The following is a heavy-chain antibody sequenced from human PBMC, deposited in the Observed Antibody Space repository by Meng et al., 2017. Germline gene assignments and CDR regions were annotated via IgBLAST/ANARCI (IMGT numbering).Heavy chain of an antibody. CDR3: ARGPKAYYYGSGSLKPRYYFDY. CDR2: INHSGST. D-gene: IGHD3-10*01. CDR1: GGSFSGYY. J-gene: IGHJ4*02. V-gene: IGHV4-34*01. Sequence: SETLSLTCAVYGGSFSGYYWSWIRQPPGKGLEWIGEINHSGSTNYNPSLKSRVTISVDTSKNQFSLKLSSVTAEDTAVYYCARGPKAYYYGSGSLKPRYYFDYWGQGTLVTVSS.